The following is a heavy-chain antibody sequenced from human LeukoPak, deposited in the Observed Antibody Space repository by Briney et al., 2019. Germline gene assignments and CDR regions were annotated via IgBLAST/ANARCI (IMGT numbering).Heavy chain of an antibody. CDR1: GGSISSSSYY. V-gene: IGHV4-39*07. Sequence: SETLSLTCTVSGGSISSSSYYWGWIRQPPGKGLEWIGSIYYSGSTYYNPSLKSRVTISVDTSKNQFSLKLSSVTAADTAVYYCARDPYDSSSYRFDYWGQGTLVTVSS. CDR3: ARDPYDSSSYRFDY. D-gene: IGHD3-22*01. CDR2: IYYSGST. J-gene: IGHJ4*02.